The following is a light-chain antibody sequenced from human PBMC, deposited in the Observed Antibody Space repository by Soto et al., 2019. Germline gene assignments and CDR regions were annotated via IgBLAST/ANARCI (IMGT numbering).Light chain of an antibody. Sequence: QSALTQPPSESGSPGQSVTISCTGTSSDVGAYNYVSWYQQHPGKAPKIMIYEVSKRPSGVPDRFSGSKSGYTASLTVSGLQAEDEADYYCSSYAGSNNFVFGTGTKLTVL. CDR3: SSYAGSNNFV. CDR2: EVS. J-gene: IGLJ1*01. V-gene: IGLV2-8*01. CDR1: SSDVGAYNY.